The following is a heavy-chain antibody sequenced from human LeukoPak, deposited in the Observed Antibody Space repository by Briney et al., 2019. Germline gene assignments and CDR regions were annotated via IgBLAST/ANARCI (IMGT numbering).Heavy chain of an antibody. CDR3: ARDPICSSSTGCYIEDLFDP. CDR1: GFKFDDYD. Sequence: GGSLRLSCTASGFKFDDYDMSWVRQVPGKGLEWVSGITWNGDKTGYADSVRGRFAISRDNTKKSLYLQMSSLRAEDTALYYCARDPICSSSTGCYIEDLFDPWGPGTLVTVSS. D-gene: IGHD2-2*01. V-gene: IGHV3-20*04. CDR2: ITWNGDKT. J-gene: IGHJ5*02.